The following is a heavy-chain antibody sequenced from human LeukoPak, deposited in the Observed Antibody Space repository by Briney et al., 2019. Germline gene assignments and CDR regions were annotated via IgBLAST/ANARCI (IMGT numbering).Heavy chain of an antibody. CDR2: INPNSGGT. J-gene: IGHJ4*02. CDR3: ARWDIVVVPAVDF. V-gene: IGHV1-2*02. D-gene: IGHD2-2*01. Sequence: ASVKVSCKASGYTFTGYYMHWVRQAPGQRLEWMGWINPNSGGTNYAQKFQGRVTMARDTSISTAYIELSRLRSDDTAVYYCARWDIVVVPAVDFWGQGNLVTVSS. CDR1: GYTFTGYY.